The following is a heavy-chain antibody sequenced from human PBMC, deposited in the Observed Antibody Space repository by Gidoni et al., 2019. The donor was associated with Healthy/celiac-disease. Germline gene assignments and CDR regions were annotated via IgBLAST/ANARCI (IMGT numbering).Heavy chain of an antibody. V-gene: IGHV4-34*01. D-gene: IGHD3-10*01. CDR1: GGSFSGYY. J-gene: IGHJ6*02. CDR3: ARGPPPLRFGGLFDGMDV. Sequence: QVQLQQWGAGLLKPSETLSLTCAVYGGSFSGYYWSWIRQPPGKGLEWIGEINQSGSTNYNPYLKSRVTISVDTSKNQFSLKLSSVTAADTAVYYCARGPPPLRFGGLFDGMDVWGQGTTVTVSS. CDR2: INQSGST.